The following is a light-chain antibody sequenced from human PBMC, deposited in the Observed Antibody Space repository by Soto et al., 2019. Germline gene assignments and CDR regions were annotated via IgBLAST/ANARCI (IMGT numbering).Light chain of an antibody. CDR3: QQYKKYLT. CDR1: QSVSIW. CDR2: GAS. V-gene: IGKV1-5*01. Sequence: DIQMTQSPSTLSASVGDRVTFTCRASQSVSIWLAWYQQKPGKAPKLLNSGASTWEGGVPSRFSGSGSGTEFTLTISSLQPDDVATYYCQQYKKYLTFGQGTKVEIK. J-gene: IGKJ1*01.